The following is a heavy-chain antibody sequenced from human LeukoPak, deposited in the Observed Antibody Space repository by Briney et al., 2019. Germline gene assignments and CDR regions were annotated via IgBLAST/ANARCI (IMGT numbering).Heavy chain of an antibody. CDR1: GFTFSSYE. V-gene: IGHV3-48*03. Sequence: PGGSLRLSCAASGFTFSSYEMNWVRQAPGKGLGWVSYISSSGSTYYADSVKGRFTISRDNSKKTLYLQMKSLRAEDRAVYYCAKLKGSRGYDIQYSWGQGTLVTVSS. CDR3: AKLKGSRGYDIQYS. D-gene: IGHD3-9*01. CDR2: ISSSGST. J-gene: IGHJ4*02.